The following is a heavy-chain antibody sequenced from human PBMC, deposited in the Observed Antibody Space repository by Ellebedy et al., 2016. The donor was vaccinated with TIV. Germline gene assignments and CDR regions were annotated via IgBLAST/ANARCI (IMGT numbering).Heavy chain of an antibody. Sequence: SETLSLTCTVSGGSISSYYWSWIRQPPGKGLEWIGYIYYSGSTNYNPSLKSRVTISVDTSKNQFSLKLSSVTAADTAVYYCARRLDSNYYYGMDVWGQGTTVTVSS. CDR3: ARRLDSNYYYGMDV. V-gene: IGHV4-59*08. J-gene: IGHJ6*02. D-gene: IGHD3-22*01. CDR2: IYYSGST. CDR1: GGSISSYY.